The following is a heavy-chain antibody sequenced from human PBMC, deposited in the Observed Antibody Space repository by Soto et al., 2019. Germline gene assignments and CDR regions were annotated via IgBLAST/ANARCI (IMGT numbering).Heavy chain of an antibody. CDR2: ISGAGDST. V-gene: IGHV3-23*01. J-gene: IGHJ4*02. Sequence: PGGSLRLSCVASGFTFNNYAMNWVRQAPGRGLEWVLGISGAGDSTNHADSVKGRFTISRDNSKNTLYLQMNSLRAEDTAVYYCARKYDSSGYYDCWGQGTLVTVSS. D-gene: IGHD3-22*01. CDR1: GFTFNNYA. CDR3: ARKYDSSGYYDC.